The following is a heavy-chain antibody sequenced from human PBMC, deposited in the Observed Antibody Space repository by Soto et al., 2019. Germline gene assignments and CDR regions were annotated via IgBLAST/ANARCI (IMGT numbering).Heavy chain of an antibody. CDR2: INHSGST. CDR3: ARHPSGTYYYYYGMDV. CDR1: GGSFSGYY. D-gene: IGHD1-26*01. V-gene: IGHV4-34*01. Sequence: PSETLSLTCAVYGGSFSGYYWSWIRQPPGKGLEWIGEINHSGSTNYNPSLKSRVTISVDTSKKQFSLKLSSVTAADTAVYYCARHPSGTYYYYYGMDVWGQGTTVTVSS. J-gene: IGHJ6*02.